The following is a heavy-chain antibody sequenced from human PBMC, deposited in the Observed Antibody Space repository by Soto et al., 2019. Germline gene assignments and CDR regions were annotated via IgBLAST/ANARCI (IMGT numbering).Heavy chain of an antibody. D-gene: IGHD3-22*01. CDR3: ARAPITMIVVVTGIDY. J-gene: IGHJ4*02. V-gene: IGHV4-61*01. CDR1: GGSVSSGSYY. CDR2: IYYSGST. Sequence: SETLSLTCNVSGGSVSSGSYYWSWIRQPPGKGLEWIGYIYYSGSTNYNPSLKSRVTISVDTSKNQFSLKLSSVTAADTAVYYCARAPITMIVVVTGIDYWGQGTLVTVSS.